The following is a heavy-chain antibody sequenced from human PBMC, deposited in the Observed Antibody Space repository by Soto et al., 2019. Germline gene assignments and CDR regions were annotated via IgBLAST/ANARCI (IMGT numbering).Heavy chain of an antibody. CDR3: ARGSAFIGLDY. CDR2: ISYDGSHK. CDR1: GFTFSSYA. D-gene: IGHD1-26*01. Sequence: GGSLRLSCTASGFTFSSYAIHWVRQAPGKGLEWVAVISYDGSHKYDTDSVKGRFTISRDNTKESLYLQMNSLRAEDTAIYYCARGSAFIGLDYWGQGTPVTVSS. J-gene: IGHJ4*02. V-gene: IGHV3-30-3*01.